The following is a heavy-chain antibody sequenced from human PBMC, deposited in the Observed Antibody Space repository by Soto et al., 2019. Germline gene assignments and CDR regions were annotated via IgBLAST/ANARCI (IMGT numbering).Heavy chain of an antibody. V-gene: IGHV1-69*02. CDR2: IIPMLSMS. CDR3: ATNYGSGSAAFDY. D-gene: IGHD3-10*01. CDR1: GDTFSRYT. J-gene: IGHJ4*02. Sequence: QVQLVQSGPEMKKPGSSVRVSCTASGDTFSRYTISWVRQAPGQGLEWMGRIIPMLSMSNHARNFQGRFTITADRSTSTAYMVLSGLTSGDTAMYFCATNYGSGSAAFDYWGQGTLVTVSS.